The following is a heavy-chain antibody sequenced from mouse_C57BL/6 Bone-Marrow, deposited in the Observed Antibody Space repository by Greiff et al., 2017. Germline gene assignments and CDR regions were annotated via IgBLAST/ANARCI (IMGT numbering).Heavy chain of an antibody. CDR2: IRNKANGYTT. CDR1: GFTFTDYY. V-gene: IGHV7-3*01. CDR3: ARSHWYFDV. Sequence: EVQLVESGGGLVQPGGSLSLSCAASGFTFTDYYMSWVRQPPGKALEWLGFIRNKANGYTTEYSASVKGRFTISRDNSQSILYLQMNALRAEDSATYYCARSHWYFDVWGTGTTVTVSS. J-gene: IGHJ1*03.